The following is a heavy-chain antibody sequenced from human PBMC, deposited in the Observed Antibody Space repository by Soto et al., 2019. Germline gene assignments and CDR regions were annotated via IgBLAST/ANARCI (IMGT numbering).Heavy chain of an antibody. D-gene: IGHD6-6*01. J-gene: IGHJ3*02. CDR1: GSSFSDYY. CDR3: ARTSPDRAFDI. V-gene: IGHV3-11*01. CDR2: VGDGPTTKYYAE. Sequence: QVQLVESGGGLVKPGGSLRLSCAASGSSFSDYYMSWIRQAPGKGLEWVSYVGDGPTTKYYAEYYADSVKGRFSSSRDNAKQSVFLQMNSLRDEDTAVYFCARTSPDRAFDIWGPGTVVTVSS.